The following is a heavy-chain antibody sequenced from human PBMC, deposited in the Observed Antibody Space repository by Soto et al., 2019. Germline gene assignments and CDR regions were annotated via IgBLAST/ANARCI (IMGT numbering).Heavy chain of an antibody. CDR3: AHRHRFGVSYGDYAAFDI. D-gene: IGHD4-17*01. J-gene: IGHJ3*02. CDR2: IYWDDDK. V-gene: IGHV2-5*02. CDR1: GFSLSTSGVG. Sequence: SGPTLVNPTQTLTLTCTFSGFSLSTSGVGVGWIRQPPGKALEWLALIYWDDDKRYSPSLKSRLTITKDTSKNQVVLKMTHMDPVDTATYYCAHRHRFGVSYGDYAAFDIWGQGTMVTVSS.